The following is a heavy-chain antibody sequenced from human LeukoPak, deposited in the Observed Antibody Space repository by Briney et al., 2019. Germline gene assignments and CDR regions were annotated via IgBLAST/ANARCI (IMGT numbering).Heavy chain of an antibody. D-gene: IGHD6-19*01. CDR2: INAGNGNT. CDR3: ARHLIAVAVNHYYYGIDV. Sequence: ASVKVSCKASGGTFTSYAMHWVRQAPGQRLEWMGWINAGNGNTIYSQKFQGRVTITRDTSATTAYMELSSLRSEDTAVYYCARHLIAVAVNHYYYGIDVWGQGTTVTVSS. J-gene: IGHJ6*02. V-gene: IGHV1-3*01. CDR1: GGTFTSYA.